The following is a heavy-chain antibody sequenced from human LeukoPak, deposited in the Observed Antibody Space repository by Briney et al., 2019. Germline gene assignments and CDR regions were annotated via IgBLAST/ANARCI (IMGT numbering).Heavy chain of an antibody. CDR1: GFTFSSYG. D-gene: IGHD6-13*01. CDR2: ISYDGSKK. V-gene: IGHV3-30*18. J-gene: IGHJ4*02. Sequence: PGRSLRLPCAASGFTFSSYGMHWVRQAPGKGLEWVALISYDGSKKYYADSVEGRFTISRDSSKNTLYLQMNSLGAEDTAVYYCAKDPGYSSSWRYFDYWGQGTLVTVSA. CDR3: AKDPGYSSSWRYFDY.